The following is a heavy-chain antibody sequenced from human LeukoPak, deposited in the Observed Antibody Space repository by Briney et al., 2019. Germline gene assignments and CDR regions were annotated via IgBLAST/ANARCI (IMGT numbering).Heavy chain of an antibody. V-gene: IGHV3-7*01. CDR1: GFTFSSYW. CDR2: IKQDGSEK. CDR3: ASPCGGGSCYGENWFDP. Sequence: PGGSLRLSCAASGFTFSSYWMSWVRQAPGKGLEGVANIKQDGSEKYYVDSVKGRFTISRDNAKNSLYLQMNSLRAEDTAVDYCASPCGGGSCYGENWFDPWGQGTLVTVSS. D-gene: IGHD2-15*01. J-gene: IGHJ5*02.